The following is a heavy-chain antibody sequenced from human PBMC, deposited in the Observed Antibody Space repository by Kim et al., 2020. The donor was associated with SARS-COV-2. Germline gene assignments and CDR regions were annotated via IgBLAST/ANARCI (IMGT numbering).Heavy chain of an antibody. V-gene: IGHV3-74*01. D-gene: IGHD4-17*01. CDR3: ARDFYGGNSVDFDY. Sequence: GGSLRLSCAASGFTFSTYWMHWVRQAPGKGLVWVSRIDGDGSSTRYADSVKGRLTIYRDNARNKLYLQMNSLRAEDTALYYCARDFYGGNSVDFDYWGQGTLVTDSS. J-gene: IGHJ4*02. CDR2: IDGDGSST. CDR1: GFTFSTYW.